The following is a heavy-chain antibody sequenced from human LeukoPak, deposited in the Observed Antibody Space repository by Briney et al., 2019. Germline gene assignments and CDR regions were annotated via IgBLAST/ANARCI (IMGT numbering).Heavy chain of an antibody. Sequence: ASVKVSCKASGYTFTGYYMHWVRQAPGQGLEWMGWINPNSGGTNYAQKFRGRVTMTRDTSISTAYMELSRLRSDDTAVYYCARVGYYYDSSGYYYGYWGQGTLVTVSS. J-gene: IGHJ4*02. CDR2: INPNSGGT. CDR3: ARVGYYYDSSGYYYGY. CDR1: GYTFTGYY. V-gene: IGHV1-2*02. D-gene: IGHD3-22*01.